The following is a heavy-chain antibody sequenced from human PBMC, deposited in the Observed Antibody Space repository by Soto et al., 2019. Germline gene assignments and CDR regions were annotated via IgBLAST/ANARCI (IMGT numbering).Heavy chain of an antibody. CDR3: ASGHSSGWYDQDYYFDY. J-gene: IGHJ4*02. Sequence: GGSLRLSCAASGFTFSSYWMHWVRQAPGKGLVWVSRINSDGSSTSYADSVKGRFTISRDNAKNTLYLQMNSLRAEDTAVYYCASGHSSGWYDQDYYFDYWGQAPLVTVSS. CDR1: GFTFSSYW. CDR2: INSDGSST. V-gene: IGHV3-74*01. D-gene: IGHD6-19*01.